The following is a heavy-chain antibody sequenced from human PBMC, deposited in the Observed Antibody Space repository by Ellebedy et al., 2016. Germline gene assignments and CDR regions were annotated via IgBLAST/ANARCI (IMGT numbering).Heavy chain of an antibody. CDR1: GGSISSYY. CDR2: IYTSGST. D-gene: IGHD4-23*01. Sequence: SETLSLXCTVSGGSISSYYWSWIRQPAGKGLEWIGRIYTSGSTNYNPSLKSRLTISVDTSKNQFSLNLSSVTAADTAVYYCLTYKGGGGGTSYWGQGALVTVSS. CDR3: LTYKGGGGGTSY. J-gene: IGHJ4*02. V-gene: IGHV4-4*07.